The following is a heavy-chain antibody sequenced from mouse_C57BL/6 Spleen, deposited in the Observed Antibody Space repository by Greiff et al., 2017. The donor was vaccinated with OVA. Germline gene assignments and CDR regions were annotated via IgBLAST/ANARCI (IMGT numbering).Heavy chain of an antibody. CDR2: IDPSDSET. V-gene: IGHV1-52*01. CDR3: ARRGNPYYFDY. Sequence: QVQLQQPGAELVRPGSSVKLSCKASGYTFTSYWMHWVKQRPIQGLEWIGNIDPSDSETNYNQKFKDKATLTVDKSSSTAYMQLSSLTSEDSAVYYCARRGNPYYFDYWGQGTTLTVSS. J-gene: IGHJ2*01. CDR1: GYTFTSYW.